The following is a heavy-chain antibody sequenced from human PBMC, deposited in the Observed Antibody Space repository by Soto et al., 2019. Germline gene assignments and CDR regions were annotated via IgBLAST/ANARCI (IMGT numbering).Heavy chain of an antibody. Sequence: PETLSLTCPLAGGSISSSSYYWGWIRQPPGKGLEWIGSIYYSGSTYYNTSPKIRVPISVHTAKDQFPLKLNSVTAPDTAVDYCAGQGSTVFGGATTDWFDPWGQGTLVTVSS. J-gene: IGHJ5*02. CDR2: IYYSGST. CDR3: AGQGSTVFGGATTDWFDP. CDR1: GGSISSSSYY. V-gene: IGHV4-39*01. D-gene: IGHD3-3*01.